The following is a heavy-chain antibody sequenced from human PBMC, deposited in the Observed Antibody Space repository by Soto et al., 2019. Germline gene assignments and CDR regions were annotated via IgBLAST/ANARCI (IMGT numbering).Heavy chain of an antibody. CDR2: IYHSGST. V-gene: IGHV4-30-2*01. Sequence: PSETLSLTCAVSGGSISSGGYSWSWIRQPPGKGLEWIGYIYHSGSTYYNPSLKSRVTISVDRSKNQFSLKPSSVTAADTAVYYCARQYTAIDYWGQGTLVTVSS. CDR1: GGSISSGGYS. D-gene: IGHD5-18*01. CDR3: ARQYTAIDY. J-gene: IGHJ4*02.